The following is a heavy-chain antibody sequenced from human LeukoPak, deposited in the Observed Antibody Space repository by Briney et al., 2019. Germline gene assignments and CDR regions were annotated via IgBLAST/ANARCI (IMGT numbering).Heavy chain of an antibody. Sequence: GGSLRLSCAASGFTFSSYAMHWVRQAPGKGLEWVAVISYDGSNKYYADSVKGRFTISRDNSKNTLYLQMNSLRGGDTAVYYCARVLSVSYCDSWGQGTLVTVSS. J-gene: IGHJ4*02. V-gene: IGHV3-30*14. CDR3: ARVLSVSYCDS. D-gene: IGHD2/OR15-2a*01. CDR2: ISYDGSNK. CDR1: GFTFSSYA.